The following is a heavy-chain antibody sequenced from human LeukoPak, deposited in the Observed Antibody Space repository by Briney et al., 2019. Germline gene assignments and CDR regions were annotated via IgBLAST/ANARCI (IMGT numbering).Heavy chain of an antibody. CDR1: GFTFSAYW. D-gene: IGHD3-22*01. CDR2: VNADERSI. V-gene: IGHV3-74*01. CDR3: VREAYEARNWYFDL. Sequence: QTGGSLRLSCDVSGFTFSAYWMHWVRQAPGKGLVWVSRVNADERSIGYADSVKGRFTISRDNAKNTLYLQMSSLRVEDTAVYYCVREAYEARNWYFDLWGRGTLVTVSS. J-gene: IGHJ2*01.